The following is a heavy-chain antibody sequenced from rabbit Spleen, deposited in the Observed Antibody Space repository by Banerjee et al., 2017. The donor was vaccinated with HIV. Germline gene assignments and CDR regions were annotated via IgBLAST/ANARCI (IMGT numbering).Heavy chain of an antibody. CDR1: GVSLNDKDV. CDR3: ARNYVNAFDP. CDR2: INIVTGKS. D-gene: IGHD1-1*01. J-gene: IGHJ2*01. V-gene: IGHV1S45*01. Sequence: QEQLEESGGGLVKPEGSLTLTCKASGVSLNDKDVMCWVRQAPGKGLEWIACINIVTGKSVYASWAKGRFPMSRTSSTTVTLQMTSLTAADTATYFCARNYVNAFDPWGPGTLVTVS.